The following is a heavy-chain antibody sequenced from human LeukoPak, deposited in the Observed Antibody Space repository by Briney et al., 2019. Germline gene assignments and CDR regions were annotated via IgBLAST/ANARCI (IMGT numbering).Heavy chain of an antibody. D-gene: IGHD6-19*01. Sequence: ASVKVSCKASGYTFTGYYMHWVRQAPGQGLEWMGWISPNSGGTKYAQKFQGRVTMTRDKSINTAYMELSRLRSDDTAVYYRARAGTAGTLKYYYMDVWGKGTTVTVSS. V-gene: IGHV1-2*02. J-gene: IGHJ6*03. CDR1: GYTFTGYY. CDR3: ARAGTAGTLKYYYMDV. CDR2: ISPNSGGT.